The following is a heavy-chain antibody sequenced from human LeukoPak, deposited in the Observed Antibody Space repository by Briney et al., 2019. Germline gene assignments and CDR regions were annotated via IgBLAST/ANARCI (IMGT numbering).Heavy chain of an antibody. V-gene: IGHV4-34*01. CDR3: ARPSQAAAAGKNYYYYYGMDV. D-gene: IGHD6-13*01. Sequence: SETLSLTCAVYGGSFSGYYWRWIRQPPGKGLEWIGEINHSGSTNYNPSLKSRVTISVDTSKNQFSLKLSSVTAADTAVYYCARPSQAAAAGKNYYYYYGMDVWGQGTTVTVSS. CDR1: GGSFSGYY. J-gene: IGHJ6*02. CDR2: INHSGST.